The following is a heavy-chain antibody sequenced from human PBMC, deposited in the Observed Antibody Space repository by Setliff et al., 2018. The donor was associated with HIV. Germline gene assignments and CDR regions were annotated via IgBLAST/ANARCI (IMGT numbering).Heavy chain of an antibody. J-gene: IGHJ3*02. CDR2: IREDGGDR. Sequence: SCAASGFTFSRYWLTWVRQAPGKGLQFVANIREDGGDRYYLGSVRGRFTISRDNAQNSLFLQMNSLRAEDTAVYYCARDAGYDKFDIWGQGTMVTVSS. V-gene: IGHV3-7*01. CDR1: GFTFSRYW. CDR3: ARDAGYDKFDI. D-gene: IGHD5-12*01.